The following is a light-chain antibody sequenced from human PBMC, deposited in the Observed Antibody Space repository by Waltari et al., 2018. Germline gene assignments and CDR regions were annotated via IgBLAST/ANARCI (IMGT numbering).Light chain of an antibody. CDR2: RVS. J-gene: IGKJ1*01. Sequence: DIQVTQSPSALSASVGDRVTITCRASQVISPWLAWFQQKPGKAPKLLIYRVSALESGVPSRFSGSGSGTEFTLTISSLQTDDFATYYCHQYSVSSWAFGQGTRVEIK. V-gene: IGKV1-5*03. CDR3: HQYSVSSWA. CDR1: QVISPW.